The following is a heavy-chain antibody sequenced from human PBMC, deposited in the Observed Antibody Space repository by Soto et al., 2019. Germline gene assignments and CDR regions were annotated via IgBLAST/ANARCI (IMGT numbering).Heavy chain of an antibody. V-gene: IGHV4-4*02. CDR1: GGSISSSNW. CDR3: ARGVVAGPDYYYYYGMDV. J-gene: IGHJ6*02. Sequence: PSETLSLTCAVSGGSISSSNWWSWVRQPPGKGLEWIGEIYHSGSTNYNPSLKSRVTISVDKSKNQFSLKLSSVTAADTAVYYCARGVVAGPDYYYYYGMDVWGQGTTVTVSS. D-gene: IGHD2-15*01. CDR2: IYHSGST.